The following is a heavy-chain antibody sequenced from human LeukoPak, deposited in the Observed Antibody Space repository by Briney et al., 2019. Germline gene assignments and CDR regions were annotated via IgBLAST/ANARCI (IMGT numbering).Heavy chain of an antibody. V-gene: IGHV3-23*01. J-gene: IGHJ4*02. CDR1: GFTFSSYA. CDR2: ISGSGGST. CDR3: AKDRSSSGWGNY. D-gene: IGHD6-19*01. Sequence: GGSLRLSCATSGFTFSSYALTWVRQAPGKGLEWVSAISGSGGSTYYADSVKGRFTISRDNSKNTLYLQMNSLRAEDTAVYYCAKDRSSSGWGNYWGQGTLVTVSS.